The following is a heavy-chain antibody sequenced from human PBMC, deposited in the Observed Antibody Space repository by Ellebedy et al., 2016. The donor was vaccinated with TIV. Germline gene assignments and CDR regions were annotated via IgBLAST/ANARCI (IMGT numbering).Heavy chain of an antibody. Sequence: SETLSLXXAVYGGSFSGYYWSWIRQPPGKGLEWIGEINHSGSTNYDPSLKSRVTISVDTSKNQFSLKVTSVTAADTAVYYCARGRQYYDTSSYYLDYWGRGTPVTVSS. CDR2: INHSGST. V-gene: IGHV4-34*01. CDR3: ARGRQYYDTSSYYLDY. D-gene: IGHD3-22*01. CDR1: GGSFSGYY. J-gene: IGHJ4*02.